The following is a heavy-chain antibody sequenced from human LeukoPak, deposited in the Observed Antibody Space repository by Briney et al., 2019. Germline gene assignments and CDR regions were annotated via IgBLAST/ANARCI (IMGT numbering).Heavy chain of an antibody. CDR1: GFTFSSYA. CDR3: AKYRARFYYFDY. J-gene: IGHJ4*02. CDR2: ISGSGGST. V-gene: IGHV3-23*01. D-gene: IGHD6-6*01. Sequence: PGGSLRLSCAASGFTFSSYAMGWVRQAPRKGLEWVSAISGSGGSTYYADSVKGRFTISRDNSKNTLYLQMNSLRAEDTAVYYCAKYRARFYYFDYWGQGTLVTVSS.